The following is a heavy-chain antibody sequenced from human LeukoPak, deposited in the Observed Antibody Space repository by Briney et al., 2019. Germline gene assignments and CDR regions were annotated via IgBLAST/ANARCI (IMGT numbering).Heavy chain of an antibody. Sequence: KPGGSLRLSCAASGFTFSDYYMSWIRQAPGKGLEWVSYISSSSSYTNYADSVKGRFTISRDNAKNSVYVQMNSLRAEDTAVYYCARAETAMDLFDYWGQGTLVTVSS. V-gene: IGHV3-11*06. CDR1: GFTFSDYY. J-gene: IGHJ4*02. CDR3: ARAETAMDLFDY. CDR2: ISSSSSYT. D-gene: IGHD5-18*01.